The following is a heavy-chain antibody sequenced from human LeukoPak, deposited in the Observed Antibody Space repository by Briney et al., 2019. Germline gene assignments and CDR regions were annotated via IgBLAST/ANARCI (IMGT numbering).Heavy chain of an antibody. CDR1: GFTFSSYG. D-gene: IGHD3-9*01. Sequence: GRSLRLSCAASGFTFSSYGMHWVRQAPGKGLEWVAVISYDGSNKYYADSVKGRFTISRDNSKNTLYLQMNSLRAEDTAVYYCARELAYDILTGSQDYYYGMDVWGQGTTVTVSS. J-gene: IGHJ6*02. CDR2: ISYDGSNK. V-gene: IGHV3-30*03. CDR3: ARELAYDILTGSQDYYYGMDV.